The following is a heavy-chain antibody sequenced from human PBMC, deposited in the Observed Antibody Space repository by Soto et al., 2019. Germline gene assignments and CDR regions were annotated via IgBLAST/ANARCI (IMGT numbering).Heavy chain of an antibody. CDR2: IIPIFGTP. J-gene: IGHJ4*02. CDR3: ATNEGRESYSFDY. V-gene: IGHV1-69*01. D-gene: IGHD1-26*01. Sequence: QVQLVQSGAEVKKPGSSVKVSCKASGVTFSRQDMRWVRQAPGQGLEWRGGIIPIFGTPQYAQKFQDRVTITADESTSTAYMEPRSLTTEATAVYYCATNEGRESYSFDYWDQGTLVNVSS. CDR1: GVTFSRQD.